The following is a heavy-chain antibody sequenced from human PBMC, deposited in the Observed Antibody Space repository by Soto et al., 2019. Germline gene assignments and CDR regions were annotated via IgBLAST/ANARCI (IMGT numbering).Heavy chain of an antibody. J-gene: IGHJ4*02. CDR3: ARDLGIVATTRGFDY. V-gene: IGHV1-69*04. CDR1: GGTFSSYT. D-gene: IGHD5-12*01. Sequence: SVKVSCKASGGTFSSYTISWVRQAPGQGLEWMGRIIPILGIANYAQKFQGRVTITADKSTSTAYMELSSLRSEDTAVYYCARDLGIVATTRGFDYWGQGTLVTVSS. CDR2: IIPILGIA.